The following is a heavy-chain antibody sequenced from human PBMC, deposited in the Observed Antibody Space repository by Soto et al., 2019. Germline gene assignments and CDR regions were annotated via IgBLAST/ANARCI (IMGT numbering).Heavy chain of an antibody. CDR1: GYTFTSYA. Sequence: GASVKVSCKASGYTFTSYAMHWVRQAPGQRLEWMGWINAGNGDTKYSQKFQGRVTMTRDTSASTAYMELRSLRSEDTAVYYCARVSGVATTDWFDPWGQGTLVTVSS. J-gene: IGHJ5*02. CDR3: ARVSGVATTDWFDP. V-gene: IGHV1-3*01. CDR2: INAGNGDT. D-gene: IGHD5-12*01.